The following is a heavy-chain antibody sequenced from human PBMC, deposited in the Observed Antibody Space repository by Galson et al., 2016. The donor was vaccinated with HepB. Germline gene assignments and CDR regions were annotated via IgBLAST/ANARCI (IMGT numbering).Heavy chain of an antibody. CDR1: GFSVSSSSYY. J-gene: IGHJ4*01. D-gene: IGHD4-17*01. V-gene: IGHV4-39*01. CDR3: ARGTHYGDFSEY. Sequence: SETLSLTCTVSGFSVSSSSYYWGWIRQPPGKGLEWIGNFDYSGSTHYNPSLKSRVTMSADPSTNQFSLNLSTVTAADTAVYFCARGTHYGDFSEYWGHGTLVTVSS. CDR2: FDYSGST.